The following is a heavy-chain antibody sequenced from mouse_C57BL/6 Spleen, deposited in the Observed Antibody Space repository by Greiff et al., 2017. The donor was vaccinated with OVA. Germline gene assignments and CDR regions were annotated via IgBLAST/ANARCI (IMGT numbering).Heavy chain of an antibody. V-gene: IGHV1-66*01. CDR1: GYSFTSYY. CDR3: ARGLGDGCYLDY. Sequence: QVQLQQSGPELVKPGASVKISCTASGYSFTSYYIHWVQQRPGQGLEWIGWIYTGSGNSKYNEKFTGKAPLMADTSSCAACMQLRSLTSEVSAVYYCARGLGDGCYLDYWGQDATLTVSS. D-gene: IGHD2-3*01. J-gene: IGHJ2*01. CDR2: IYTGSGNS.